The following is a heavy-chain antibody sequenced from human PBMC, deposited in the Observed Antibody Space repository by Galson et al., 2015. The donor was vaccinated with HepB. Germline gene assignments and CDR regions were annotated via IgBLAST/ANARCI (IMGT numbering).Heavy chain of an antibody. J-gene: IGHJ6*02. CDR1: GFTVSSNY. Sequence: SLRLSCAASGFTVSSNYMSWVRQAPGKGLEWVSVIYSGGSTYYADSVKGRFTISRDNSKNTLYLQMNSLRAEDTAVYYCARSAVAGSIWVGEQPPTYYYYGMDVWGQGTTVTVSS. CDR2: IYSGGST. D-gene: IGHD6-19*01. CDR3: ARSAVAGSIWVGEQPPTYYYYGMDV. V-gene: IGHV3-53*01.